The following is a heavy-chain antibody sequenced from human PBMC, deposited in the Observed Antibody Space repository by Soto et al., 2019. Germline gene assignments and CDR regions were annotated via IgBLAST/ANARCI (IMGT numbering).Heavy chain of an antibody. CDR3: ARGGNGDNVGYWYFDL. V-gene: IGHV1-46*01. J-gene: IGHJ2*01. D-gene: IGHD4-17*01. Sequence: QVQLVQSGAEVKKPGASVEVSCKASGYTFTTYYIHWVRHAPGQGLEWMGVINPGGVSTKYAQKFQDRVSMTSDTSTITVYMDLSSLRSEDTAVYFCARGGNGDNVGYWYFDLWGRGTLVTVSP. CDR1: GYTFTTYY. CDR2: INPGGVST.